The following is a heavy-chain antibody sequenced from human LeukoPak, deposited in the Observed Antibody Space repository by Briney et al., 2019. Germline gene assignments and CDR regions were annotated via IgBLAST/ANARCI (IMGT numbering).Heavy chain of an antibody. V-gene: IGHV3-30*02. CDR2: IRYDGSNK. CDR1: GFTFGSYG. D-gene: IGHD6-19*01. Sequence: GGSLRLSCAASGFTFGSYGMHWVRQAPGKGLEWVAFIRYDGSNKYYADSVKGRFTISRDNSKNTLYLQMNGLRAEDTAVYYCAKEGGQWLAYYFDYWGQGTLVTVSS. J-gene: IGHJ4*02. CDR3: AKEGGQWLAYYFDY.